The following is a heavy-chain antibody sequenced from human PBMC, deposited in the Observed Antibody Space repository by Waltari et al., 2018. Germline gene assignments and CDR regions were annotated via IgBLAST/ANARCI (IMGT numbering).Heavy chain of an antibody. V-gene: IGHV1-18*01. CDR1: GYLFTTYS. J-gene: IGHJ5*02. CDR2: GSAKNGKT. D-gene: IGHD4-17*01. CDR3: ATRRSAVRFDP. Sequence: QVQLVQSATEVKKPRASVRVSCNTSGYLFTTYSISWVRQAPGQGLEWMGWGSAKNGKTSYEQNLQGRVTMTTDTSTNTAYMELRSLTSDDTAVYYCATRRSAVRFDPWGQGTLVIVSS.